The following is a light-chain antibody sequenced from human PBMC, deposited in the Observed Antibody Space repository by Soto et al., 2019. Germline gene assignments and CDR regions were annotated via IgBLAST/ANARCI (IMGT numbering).Light chain of an antibody. Sequence: DIQMTQSPSSVSASVGDRVTITCRASQDISNRLNWYQQKPGKAPTLLIYDASNLQTGVPSRFSGSRSGTDFTFTITSLQPEDIATYYCHQYDNLPPITFGQGTRLEIK. CDR2: DAS. V-gene: IGKV1-33*01. CDR3: HQYDNLPPIT. CDR1: QDISNR. J-gene: IGKJ5*01.